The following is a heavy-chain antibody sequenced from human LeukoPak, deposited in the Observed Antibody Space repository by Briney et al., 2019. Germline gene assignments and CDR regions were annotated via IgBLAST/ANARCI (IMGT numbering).Heavy chain of an antibody. V-gene: IGHV3-30*02. J-gene: IGHJ4*02. CDR2: IRYDGSNK. D-gene: IGHD3-16*02. Sequence: GGSLRLSCAASGFTFSSYGMHWVRQAPGKGLEWVAFIRYDGSNKYYADSVKGRFTISRDNSKNTLYLQMNSLRAEDTAVYYCAREYRDFFDYWGQGTLVTVSS. CDR3: AREYRDFFDY. CDR1: GFTFSSYG.